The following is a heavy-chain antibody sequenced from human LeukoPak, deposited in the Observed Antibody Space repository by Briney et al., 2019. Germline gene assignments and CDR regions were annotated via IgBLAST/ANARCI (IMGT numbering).Heavy chain of an antibody. CDR3: ARASPSGSGFYQVY. J-gene: IGHJ4*02. CDR2: INHSGST. D-gene: IGHD3-3*01. Sequence: PSETLSLTCGVYGGSFSGYYWSWIRQPPREGLEWIGDINHSGSTNYNPSLKSRVTILIDTSKNHFSLKLTSVTAADTAVYYCARASPSGSGFYQVYWGQGALVTVSS. CDR1: GGSFSGYY. V-gene: IGHV4-34*01.